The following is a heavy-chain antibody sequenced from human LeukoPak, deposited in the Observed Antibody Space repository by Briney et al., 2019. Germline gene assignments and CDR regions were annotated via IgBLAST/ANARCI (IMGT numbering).Heavy chain of an antibody. V-gene: IGHV3-15*01. D-gene: IGHD5-12*01. Sequence: GGSLRLSCAASGFTFSNAWMSWVRQAPGKGLEWVGRIKSKTDGGTTDYAAPVNGRFTISRDDSKNTLYLQMNSLKTEDTAVYYCTTGRLFDAFDIWGQGTMVTVSS. CDR3: TTGRLFDAFDI. CDR2: IKSKTDGGTT. CDR1: GFTFSNAW. J-gene: IGHJ3*02.